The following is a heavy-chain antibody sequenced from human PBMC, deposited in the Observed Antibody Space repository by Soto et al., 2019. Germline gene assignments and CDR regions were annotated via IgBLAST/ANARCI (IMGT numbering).Heavy chain of an antibody. J-gene: IGHJ4*02. CDR1: GYPFDSXX. CDR2: MNPDSGDT. V-gene: IGHV1-8*01. Sequence: QVQLVQSXAEVKKPGASVKVSCEASGYPFDSXXIXXVRQAAGQGLEWMGWMNPDSGDTAVAQRXXXXXXXXXXXXXXXXXXXXXXXXXDDSAVYFCVRQPGGVATPGDDYWGQGTLVTVXS. D-gene: IGHD2-15*01. CDR3: VRQPGGVATPGDDY.